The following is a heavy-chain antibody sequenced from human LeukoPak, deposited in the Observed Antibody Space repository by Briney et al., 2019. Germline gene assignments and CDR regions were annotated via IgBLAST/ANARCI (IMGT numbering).Heavy chain of an antibody. CDR3: ARWTFGEFGPFGY. V-gene: IGHV4-38-2*01. CDR1: GYSISSGYS. CDR2: IFDSGGT. D-gene: IGHD3-10*01. J-gene: IGHJ4*02. Sequence: SGTLSLTCAVSGYSISSGYSWGWIRPPPGKGMEWIGIIFDSGGTYYNPSLKGRVTISIDTSKNQFTLRLSSVTAADTAVYYCARWTFGEFGPFGYWGQGTLVTVSS.